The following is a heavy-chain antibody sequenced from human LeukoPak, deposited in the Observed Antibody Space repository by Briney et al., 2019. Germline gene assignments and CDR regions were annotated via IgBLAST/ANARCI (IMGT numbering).Heavy chain of an antibody. CDR2: INVSGGT. CDR1: GESFTGFY. CDR3: ARAMTYYYGEGNYGRLSVPGTIDY. D-gene: IGHD3-10*01. Sequence: SETLSLTCAIYGESFTGFYWTWIRQPPGKGLQWIGQINVSGGTNDNPSLKSRVTISADTSKNQFSLKLRSLTAADTAVYFCARAMTYYYGEGNYGRLSVPGTIDYWGQGTLVTVSS. V-gene: IGHV4-34*01. J-gene: IGHJ4*02.